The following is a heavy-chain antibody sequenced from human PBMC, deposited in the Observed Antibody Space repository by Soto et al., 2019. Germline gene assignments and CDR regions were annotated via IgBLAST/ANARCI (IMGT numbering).Heavy chain of an antibody. D-gene: IGHD3-16*01. CDR2: ISSSSSTI. CDR3: ARAPGCRPELCHYYGMDV. J-gene: IGHJ6*02. CDR1: GFTFSSYS. Sequence: EVQLVESGGGLVQPGGSLRLSCAASGFTFSSYSMNWVRQAPGKGLEWVSYISSSSSTIYYADSVKGRFTISRDNAKNSLYLQMNSLRDEDTAVYYCARAPGCRPELCHYYGMDVWGQGTTVTVSS. V-gene: IGHV3-48*02.